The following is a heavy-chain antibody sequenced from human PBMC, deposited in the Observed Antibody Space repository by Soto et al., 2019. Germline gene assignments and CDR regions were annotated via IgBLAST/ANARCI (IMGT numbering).Heavy chain of an antibody. Sequence: QVQLVQSGAEVKKPGSSVKVSCKASGGTFSSYAISWVRQAPGQGLEWMGGIIPIFGTANYAQKFQGRVTITADEARSTAYMALSSLRPEDTAVYYCASGEAYCGGDCSYFDLWGRGTLVTVSS. CDR3: ASGEAYCGGDCSYFDL. V-gene: IGHV1-69*12. D-gene: IGHD2-21*02. J-gene: IGHJ2*01. CDR1: GGTFSSYA. CDR2: IIPIFGTA.